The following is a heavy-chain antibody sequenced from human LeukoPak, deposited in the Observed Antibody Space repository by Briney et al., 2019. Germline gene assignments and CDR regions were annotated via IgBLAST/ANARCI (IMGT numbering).Heavy chain of an antibody. Sequence: PSETLSLTCAVSGGSISSSNWWSWVRQPPGKGLEWIGEIYHSGSTNYNPSLKSRVTISVDTSKNQFSLKLSSVTAADTAVYYCARRNGDSYYYYYYMDVWGKGTTVTISS. CDR3: ARRNGDSYYYYYYMDV. V-gene: IGHV4-4*02. CDR2: IYHSGST. CDR1: GGSISSSNW. J-gene: IGHJ6*03. D-gene: IGHD4-17*01.